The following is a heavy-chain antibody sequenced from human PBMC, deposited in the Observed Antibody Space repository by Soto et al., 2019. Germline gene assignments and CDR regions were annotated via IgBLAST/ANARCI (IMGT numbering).Heavy chain of an antibody. V-gene: IGHV3-15*01. CDR2: IKSKINGGTT. CDR1: GFIFSNAW. CDR3: TTDDPINRY. J-gene: IGHJ4*02. Sequence: GGSLRLSCGASGFIFSNAWMSWVRQAPGKGLEWVGRIKSKINGGTTDYAAPVRGRFSISRDDSKDTLYLQMNSLKTEDTAVYYCTTDDPINRYWGQGTLVTVSS.